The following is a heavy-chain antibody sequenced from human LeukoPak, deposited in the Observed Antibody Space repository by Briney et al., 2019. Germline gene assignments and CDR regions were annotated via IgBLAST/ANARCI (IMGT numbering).Heavy chain of an antibody. CDR1: GYSFTSYW. D-gene: IGHD5-18*01. V-gene: IGHV5-51*01. CDR2: IYPGDSDT. J-gene: IGHJ5*02. Sequence: GESLKISCKGSGYSFTSYWIGWVRQMPGKGLEWMGIIYPGDSDTRYSPSFQGQVTISADKSISTAYLQWSSLKASDTAMYYCARLNRPGYSYAPFDPWGQGTLVTVSS. CDR3: ARLNRPGYSYAPFDP.